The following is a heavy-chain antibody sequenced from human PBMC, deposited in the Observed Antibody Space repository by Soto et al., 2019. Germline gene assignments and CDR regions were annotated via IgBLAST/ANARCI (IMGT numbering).Heavy chain of an antibody. Sequence: GGSLRLSCAASGFTFSSYAMSWVRQAPGKGLEWVSAISGSGGSTYYADSVKGRFTISRDNSKNTLYLQMNSLRAEDTAVYYCAKGSGNLEYYYYYYGMDVWGQGTTVTVSS. CDR3: AKGSGNLEYYYYYYGMDV. CDR2: ISGSGGST. D-gene: IGHD3-3*01. CDR1: GFTFSSYA. V-gene: IGHV3-23*01. J-gene: IGHJ6*02.